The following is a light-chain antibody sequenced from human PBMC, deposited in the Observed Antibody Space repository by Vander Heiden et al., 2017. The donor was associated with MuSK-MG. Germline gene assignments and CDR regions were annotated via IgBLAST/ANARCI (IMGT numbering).Light chain of an antibody. Sequence: DIMMTQSPDSLAVSVGERATVNCKSSQNVLYDSNKKHYLAWYQQKPGQPPKLLIYWASTRESGVPDRFSGSGSGTDFTLTISSLQAEDVALYYCQQYDHTPLTFGGGTKVEIK. CDR1: QNVLYDSNKKHY. V-gene: IGKV4-1*01. CDR2: WAS. CDR3: QQYDHTPLT. J-gene: IGKJ4*01.